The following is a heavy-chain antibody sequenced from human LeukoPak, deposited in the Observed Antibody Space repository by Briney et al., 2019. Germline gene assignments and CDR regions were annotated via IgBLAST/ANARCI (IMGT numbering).Heavy chain of an antibody. CDR3: ARLMITFGGVFDY. CDR2: IYYSGST. CDR1: GGSISSSSYY. V-gene: IGHV4-39*01. J-gene: IGHJ4*02. Sequence: PSETLSLTCTVSGGSISSSSYYWGWIRQPPGTGLEWLGSIYYSGSTYYNPSLKSRVTISVDTSKNQFSLKLSSVTAADTAVYYCARLMITFGGVFDYWGQGTLVTVSS. D-gene: IGHD3-16*01.